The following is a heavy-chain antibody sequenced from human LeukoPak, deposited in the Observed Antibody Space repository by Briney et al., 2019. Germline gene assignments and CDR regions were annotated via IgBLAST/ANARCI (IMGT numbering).Heavy chain of an antibody. D-gene: IGHD2-2*01. CDR2: IIPIFGTA. Sequence: SVKVSCKASGGTFSSYAISWVRQAPGQGLEWMGGIIPIFGTANYAQKFQGRVTITADESTSTAYMELSSLRSEDTAVYYCAGVVPATMFGESFSGMDVWGQGTTVTVSS. J-gene: IGHJ6*02. V-gene: IGHV1-69*13. CDR3: AGVVPATMFGESFSGMDV. CDR1: GGTFSSYA.